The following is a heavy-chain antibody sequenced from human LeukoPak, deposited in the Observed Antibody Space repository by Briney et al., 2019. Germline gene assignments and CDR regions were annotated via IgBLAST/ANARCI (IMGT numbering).Heavy chain of an antibody. Sequence: GRSLRLSCAASGFTFSSYAMHWVRQAPGKGLEWVAVISYDGSNKYYADSVMGRFTISRDNSKNTLYLQMNSLRAEDTAVYYCARDGSLLWFGELQYYMDVWGKGTTVTVSS. J-gene: IGHJ6*03. CDR3: ARDGSLLWFGELQYYMDV. CDR2: ISYDGSNK. V-gene: IGHV3-30-3*01. CDR1: GFTFSSYA. D-gene: IGHD3-10*01.